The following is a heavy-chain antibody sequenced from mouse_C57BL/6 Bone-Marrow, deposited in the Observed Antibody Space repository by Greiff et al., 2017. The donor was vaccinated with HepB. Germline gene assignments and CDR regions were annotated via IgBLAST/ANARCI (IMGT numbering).Heavy chain of an antibody. Sequence: VKLQESGAELARPGASVKLSCKASGYTFTSYGISWVKQRTGQGLEWIGEIYPRSGNTYYNEKFKGKATLTADKSSSTAYMELRSLTSEDSAVYFCATLLRYPRFAYWGQGTLVTVSA. CDR2: IYPRSGNT. J-gene: IGHJ3*01. D-gene: IGHD1-1*01. V-gene: IGHV1-81*01. CDR1: GYTFTSYG. CDR3: ATLLRYPRFAY.